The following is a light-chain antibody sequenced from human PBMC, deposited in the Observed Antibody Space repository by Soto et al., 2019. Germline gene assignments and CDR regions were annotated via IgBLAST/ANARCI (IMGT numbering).Light chain of an antibody. CDR1: STDVGAYNY. V-gene: IGLV2-14*01. J-gene: IGLJ1*01. Sequence: QSALTQPASVSGSPGQSITISCTGTSTDVGAYNYVSWYQQHPGKAPKIMIYEVSNRPSGVSNRFSGSKSGTTASLTISGLQAEDEADYYCSSYKTSSTDVFGTGTKLTVL. CDR2: EVS. CDR3: SSYKTSSTDV.